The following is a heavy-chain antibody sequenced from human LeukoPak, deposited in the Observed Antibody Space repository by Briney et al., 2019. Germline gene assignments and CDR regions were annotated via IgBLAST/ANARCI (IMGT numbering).Heavy chain of an antibody. D-gene: IGHD3-22*01. V-gene: IGHV1-69*06. CDR3: ARGRWDYYDSSGYLIDY. Sequence: ASVKVSCKASGGTFSSYAISWVRQAPGQGLEWMGGIIPIFGTANYAQKFQGRVTITADKSTSTAYMELSSLRSEDTAVYYCARGRWDYYDSSGYLIDYWGQGTLVTVSS. CDR2: IIPIFGTA. CDR1: GGTFSSYA. J-gene: IGHJ4*02.